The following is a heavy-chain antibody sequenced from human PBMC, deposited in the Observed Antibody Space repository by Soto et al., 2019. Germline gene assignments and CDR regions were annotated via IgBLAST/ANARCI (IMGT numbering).Heavy chain of an antibody. CDR2: ISYSGTS. Sequence: QLQLQASGPGLEKPSETLSLTCTVSGGSISDDTYYWGWIRQPPGKGLEWIGSISYSGTSSYNPSLKSRVTMSVDTSKKQLSLRLSSVIAADTAVYYCARLHCNSPNCVPLDPWGQGTLVIVSS. J-gene: IGHJ5*02. V-gene: IGHV4-39*01. CDR3: ARLHCNSPNCVPLDP. CDR1: GGSISDDTYY. D-gene: IGHD2-2*01.